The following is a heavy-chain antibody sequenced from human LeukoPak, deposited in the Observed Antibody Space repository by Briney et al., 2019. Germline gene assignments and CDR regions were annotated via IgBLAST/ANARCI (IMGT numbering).Heavy chain of an antibody. CDR2: IYYSGST. CDR1: GGSISSSGYY. Sequence: SETLSLTCTVSGGSISSSGYYWGWIRQPPGKGLDWIGNIYYSGSTYDNPSLKSRVTISVDTSKNQFSLKLTSVTAADTAVYYCARTVPGKLLFGYWGHGTLVTVSS. CDR3: ARTVPGKLLFGY. V-gene: IGHV4-39*07. J-gene: IGHJ4*01. D-gene: IGHD6-19*01.